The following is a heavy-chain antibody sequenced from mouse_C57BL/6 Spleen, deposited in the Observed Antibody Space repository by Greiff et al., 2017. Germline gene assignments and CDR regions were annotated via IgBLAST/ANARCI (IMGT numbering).Heavy chain of an antibody. CDR3: AGRGYGNSYVKDFDV. CDR2: IDPEDGET. V-gene: IGHV14-2*01. D-gene: IGHD1-1*01. J-gene: IGHJ1*03. Sequence: VQLQQSGAELVKPGASVKLSCTASGFNIKDYYMHWVKQRTEQGLEWIGKIDPEDGETKYAPKFQGKATITADTSSNTAYLQLSSLTAEDTAVYYGAGRGYGNSYVKDFDVWGTGTTVTVSS. CDR1: GFNIKDYY.